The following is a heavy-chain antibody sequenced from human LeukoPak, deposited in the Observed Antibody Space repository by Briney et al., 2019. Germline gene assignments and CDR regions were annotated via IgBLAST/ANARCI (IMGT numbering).Heavy chain of an antibody. CDR2: ISHSGNT. Sequence: SETLSLTCTVSGDSINKYFWSWLRQSPGKGLEWIGYISHSGNTNYHPSLKSRVTISLDKSNNQFSLRLSSVTAADTAVYYCARGRLGYGSGRYNWFDPWGQGTLVTVSS. CDR1: GDSINKYF. D-gene: IGHD3-10*01. J-gene: IGHJ5*02. CDR3: ARGRLGYGSGRYNWFDP. V-gene: IGHV4-59*01.